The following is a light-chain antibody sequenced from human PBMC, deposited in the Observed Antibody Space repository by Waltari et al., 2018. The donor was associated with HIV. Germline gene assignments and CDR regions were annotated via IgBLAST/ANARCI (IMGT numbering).Light chain of an antibody. CDR3: AAWDDSLNAWV. V-gene: IGLV1-44*01. CDR1: SSNIGSNI. CDR2: SDN. Sequence: QSLLTQPPSASGTPGQRVSTSCSGSSSNIGSNILNWYQQPPGTAPTLLIDSDNQRPSGVPDRFSGSKSGTSASLAISGLQSEDEADYYCAAWDDSLNAWVFGGGTKLTVL. J-gene: IGLJ3*02.